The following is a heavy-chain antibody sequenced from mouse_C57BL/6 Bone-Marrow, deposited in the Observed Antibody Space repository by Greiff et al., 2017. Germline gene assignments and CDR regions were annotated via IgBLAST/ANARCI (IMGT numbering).Heavy chain of an antibody. CDR3: ARVVWSWCAY. CDR1: GFSLSTFGMG. CDR2: IWWDDDK. Sequence: QVTLKESGPGLLQPSQTLSLTCSFSGFSLSTFGMGVGWIRQPPGKGLEWLAHIWWDDDKSYNPALKSRLTISKGTSQNQVFLEIADVDAADTATYYSARVVWSWCAYWGQGTLVTVSA. J-gene: IGHJ3*01. V-gene: IGHV8-8*01. D-gene: IGHD2-10*02.